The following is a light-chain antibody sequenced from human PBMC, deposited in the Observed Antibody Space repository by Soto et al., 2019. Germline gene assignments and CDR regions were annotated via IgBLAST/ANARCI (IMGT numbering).Light chain of an antibody. J-gene: IGKJ2*01. CDR3: QQRSNWPPYT. CDR2: DAS. CDR1: QSVSSY. V-gene: IGKV3-11*01. Sequence: EIVLTQSPATLSLSPGERATLSCRASQSVSSYLAWYQQKPGQAPRLLIYDASNRATGIPARFSGSGSGTDFTLTIGSREPEDCAAYYCQQRSNWPPYTFGTGTKLAIQ.